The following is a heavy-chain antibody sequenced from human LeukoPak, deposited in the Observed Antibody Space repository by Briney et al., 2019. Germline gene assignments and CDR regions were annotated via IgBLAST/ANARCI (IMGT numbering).Heavy chain of an antibody. CDR2: IRYDGNNK. CDR3: AKETLGYCSGGSCLADY. V-gene: IGHV3-30*02. CDR1: GFLFRTYG. Sequence: GGSLRLSCAASGFLFRTYGMNWVRQPPGKGLEWVALIRYDGNNKYYADSVKGRFTISRDNSKNTLYLQMNSLRAEDTAVYYCAKETLGYCSGGSCLADYWGQGTLVTVSS. D-gene: IGHD2-15*01. J-gene: IGHJ4*02.